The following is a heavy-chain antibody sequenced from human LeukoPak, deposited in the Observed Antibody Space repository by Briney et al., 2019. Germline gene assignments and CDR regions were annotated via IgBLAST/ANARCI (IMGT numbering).Heavy chain of an antibody. Sequence: SETLSLTCTVSGGSISSSTYYWDWIRQPPGKGLEWIGNFYNSGSTYYNPSLKRRVTISGDTSKNQFSLKLSSVTAADTAVYYCARHSGYENAFDIWGQGTMVTVSS. CDR2: FYNSGST. CDR3: ARHSGYENAFDI. CDR1: GGSISSSTYY. D-gene: IGHD5-12*01. J-gene: IGHJ3*02. V-gene: IGHV4-39*01.